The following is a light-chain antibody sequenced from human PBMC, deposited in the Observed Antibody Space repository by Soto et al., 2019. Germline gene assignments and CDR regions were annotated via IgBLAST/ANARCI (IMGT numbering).Light chain of an antibody. Sequence: QCVLTQPASVSGSPGQSITISCTGTSSDVGGHNYVSWYQQHPGKAPKFMIFEVSNRPSGVSNRFSGSKSGNTASLTISGLQAEDEADYYCSSYTSRNTWVFGGGTKLTVL. J-gene: IGLJ3*02. CDR1: SSDVGGHNY. V-gene: IGLV2-14*01. CDR3: SSYTSRNTWV. CDR2: EVS.